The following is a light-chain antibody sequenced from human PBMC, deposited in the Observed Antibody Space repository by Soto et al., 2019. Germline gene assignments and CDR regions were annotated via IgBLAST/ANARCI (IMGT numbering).Light chain of an antibody. J-gene: IGKJ2*01. CDR2: GAS. V-gene: IGKV3-15*01. CDR3: QQYNNWSAYT. Sequence: EIVMTQSPATLSVSPGERATLSCRASQSVSGNLAWYQQKPGQAPRLLIYGASTRATGIPARFSGSGSGTECTLTNSSLQSEDFAVYDCQQYNNWSAYTFGQGIKLEIK. CDR1: QSVSGN.